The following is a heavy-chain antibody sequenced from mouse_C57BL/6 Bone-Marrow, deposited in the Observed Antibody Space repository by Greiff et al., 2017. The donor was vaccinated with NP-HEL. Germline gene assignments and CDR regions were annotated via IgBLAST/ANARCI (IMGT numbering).Heavy chain of an antibody. J-gene: IGHJ3*01. V-gene: IGHV1-50*01. CDR3: ARGWLLGNAWFAY. CDR2: IDPSDSYT. D-gene: IGHD2-3*01. CDR1: GYTFTSYW. Sequence: QVQLQQPGAELVKPGASVKLSCKASGYTFTSYWMQWVKRRPGPGLEWIGEIDPSDSYTNYNQKFKGKATLTVDTSSSTAYMQLSSLTSEDSAVYYCARGWLLGNAWFAYWGQGTLVTVSA.